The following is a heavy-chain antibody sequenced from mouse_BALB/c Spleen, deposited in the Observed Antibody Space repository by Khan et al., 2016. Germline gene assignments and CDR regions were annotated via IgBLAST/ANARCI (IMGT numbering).Heavy chain of an antibody. Sequence: EVQLQESGPGLVKPSQSLSLTCTVTGYSITSDYAWNWIRQFPGNKLEWMGYISYSGSTSYNPFLNSRISITRDTSKNQFFLQLNSVTTEDTATYYCARSELGFAYWGQGTLVTVSA. CDR2: ISYSGST. CDR3: ARSELGFAY. J-gene: IGHJ3*01. D-gene: IGHD4-1*01. CDR1: GYSITSDYA. V-gene: IGHV3-2*02.